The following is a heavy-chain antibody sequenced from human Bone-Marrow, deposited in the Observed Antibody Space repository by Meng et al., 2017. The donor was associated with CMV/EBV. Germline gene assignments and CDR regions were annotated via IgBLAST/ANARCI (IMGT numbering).Heavy chain of an antibody. V-gene: IGHV3-23*03. J-gene: IGHJ4*02. CDR3: VKGFNPSCFCPDF. CDR2: IYSDGIRT. CDR1: GFTFSDFA. D-gene: IGHD3-3*01. Sequence: GESLKISCAASGFTFSDFAMSWVRQTPGKGLEWVSLIYSDGIRTYFADSVKGRFAISRDNSKNTLSLQMNSLRVEDTAVYYCVKGFNPSCFCPDFWGQGTRVTVSS.